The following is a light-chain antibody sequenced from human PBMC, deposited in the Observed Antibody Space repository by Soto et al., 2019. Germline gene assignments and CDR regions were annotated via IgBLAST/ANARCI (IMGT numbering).Light chain of an antibody. CDR1: QGITSS. V-gene: IGKV1-9*01. Sequence: DIQLTQSPSFVSSSVGDRVTITVLASQGITSSLAWYQQKPGKAPKLLIYTASTLQSGVPSRFSGSGSGTEFTLTISSLQPEDFATYYCQQLNSYPLTFGGGTKVDIK. CDR3: QQLNSYPLT. J-gene: IGKJ4*01. CDR2: TAS.